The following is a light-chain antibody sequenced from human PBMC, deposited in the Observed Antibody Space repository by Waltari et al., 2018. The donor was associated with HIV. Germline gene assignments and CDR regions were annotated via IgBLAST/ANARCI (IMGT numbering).Light chain of an antibody. Sequence: DVQVTQSPSSLSASVGDRVTITCRASQNIDNYLNWYQQKSVGAPKILIYAASSLQNVVPSRFSARGSGTDFTLTISSVQPEDFAIYYCQQTYSGVTFGPGTQIDVK. J-gene: IGKJ3*01. CDR3: QQTYSGVT. CDR2: AAS. CDR1: QNIDNY. V-gene: IGKV1-39*01.